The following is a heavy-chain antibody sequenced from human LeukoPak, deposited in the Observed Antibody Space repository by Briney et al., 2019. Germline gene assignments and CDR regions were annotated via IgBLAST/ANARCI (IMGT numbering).Heavy chain of an antibody. D-gene: IGHD4/OR15-4a*01. CDR1: GGSFSGYY. V-gene: IGHV4-34*01. CDR2: INHSGST. Sequence: SETLSLTCAVYGGSFSGYYWNWIRQPPGKGLEWIGEINHSGSTSYNPSLKSRVTMSVDTSKNQISLKLNSVTAADTAVYYCARDLYGGLFDYWGQGTLVTVSS. CDR3: ARDLYGGLFDY. J-gene: IGHJ4*02.